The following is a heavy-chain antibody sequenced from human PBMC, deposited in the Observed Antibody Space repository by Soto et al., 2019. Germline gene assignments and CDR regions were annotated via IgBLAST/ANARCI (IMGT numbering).Heavy chain of an antibody. J-gene: IGHJ4*02. CDR3: AKEMYPRTVLDSSSPWGDY. CDR2: VSYDGSYK. CDR1: GFTFSDYG. D-gene: IGHD6-6*01. Sequence: QVQLVESGGGVAQPGRSLRLSCAVSGFTFSDYGMHWVRQAPGKGLEWVAVVSYDGSYKYYADSVKGRFTVSRDLYGNTLVLQMNSLRLEDTAVYFCAKEMYPRTVLDSSSPWGDYWGQGTLVAVSS. V-gene: IGHV3-30*18.